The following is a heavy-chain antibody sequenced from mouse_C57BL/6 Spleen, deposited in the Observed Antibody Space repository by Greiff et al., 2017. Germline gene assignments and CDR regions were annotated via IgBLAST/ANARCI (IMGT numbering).Heavy chain of an antibody. CDR2: INPNYGTT. Sequence: EVQLQQSGPELVKPGASVKISCKASGYSFTDYNMNWVKQSNGKSLEWIGVINPNYGTTSYNQKFKGQATLTVDQSSSTAYMQLNSLTSEDSAVDYSARRENYSNYPGYAMDYWGQGTSVTVSS. V-gene: IGHV1-39*01. CDR3: ARRENYSNYPGYAMDY. J-gene: IGHJ4*01. CDR1: GYSFTDYN. D-gene: IGHD2-5*01.